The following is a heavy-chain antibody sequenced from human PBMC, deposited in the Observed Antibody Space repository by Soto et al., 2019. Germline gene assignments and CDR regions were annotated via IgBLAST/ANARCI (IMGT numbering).Heavy chain of an antibody. CDR1: GGSVSSYY. J-gene: IGHJ6*02. Sequence: AATLSLACTVAGGSVSSYYWSWLRQPAGKGLEWIGRIYTSGSTNYNPSLKSRVTMSVDTSKNQFSLKLSSVTAADTAVYYCAGRSKVYYYYGMDVWGQGTTVTVSS. CDR3: AGRSKVYYYYGMDV. CDR2: IYTSGST. V-gene: IGHV4-4*07.